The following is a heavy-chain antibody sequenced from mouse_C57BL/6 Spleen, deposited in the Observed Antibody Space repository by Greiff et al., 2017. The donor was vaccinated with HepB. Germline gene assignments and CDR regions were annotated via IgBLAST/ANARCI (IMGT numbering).Heavy chain of an antibody. CDR1: GYTFTSYW. D-gene: IGHD1-1*01. J-gene: IGHJ3*01. CDR3: TSITTVVARGFAY. Sequence: EVQLQQSGTVLARPGASVKMSCKTSGYTFTSYWMHWVKQRPGQGLEWTGAIYPGNSDTSYNQKFKGKAKLTAVTSASTAYMELSSLTKEDSAVYYCTSITTVVARGFAYWGQGTLVTVSA. V-gene: IGHV1-5*01. CDR2: IYPGNSDT.